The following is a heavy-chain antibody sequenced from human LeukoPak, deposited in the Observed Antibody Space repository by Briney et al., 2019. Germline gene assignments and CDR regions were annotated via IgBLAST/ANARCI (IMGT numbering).Heavy chain of an antibody. CDR2: ISYDGSNK. D-gene: IGHD6-13*01. V-gene: IGHV3-30*04. CDR1: GFTFSSYA. J-gene: IGHJ4*02. CDR3: ARDFGSSWLDY. Sequence: GGSLRLSCAASGFTFSSYAMHWVRQAPGKGLEWVAVISYDGSNKYYADSVKGRFTISRDNSKSTLYLQMNSLRAEDTAVYYCARDFGSSWLDYWGQGTLVTVSS.